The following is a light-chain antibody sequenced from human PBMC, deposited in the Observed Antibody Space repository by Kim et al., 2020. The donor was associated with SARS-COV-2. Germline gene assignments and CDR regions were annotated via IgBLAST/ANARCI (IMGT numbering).Light chain of an antibody. V-gene: IGLV2-11*03. CDR3: CSYAGRYSYV. CDR1: SDDIGGYDY. Sequence: GESVTISCSGSSDDIGGYDYVSWYQQHPGKAPKLIIYDVHKRPSDVPDRFSASKSGKEASLTISGLQADDEAEYHCCSYAGRYSYVFGGGTKVTVL. J-gene: IGLJ1*01. CDR2: DVH.